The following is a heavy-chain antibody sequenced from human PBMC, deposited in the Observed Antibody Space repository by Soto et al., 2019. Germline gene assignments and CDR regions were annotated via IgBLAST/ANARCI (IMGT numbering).Heavy chain of an antibody. CDR2: IIPIFGTA. CDR3: ARHDCISTSCYYYYYYGMVV. Sequence: SVKVSCKASGYTFTSYSMHWVRQAPGQGLEWMGGIIPIFGTANYAQKFQGRVTITADESTSTAYMELSSLRSEDTAVYYCARHDCISTSCYYYYYYGMVVWG. V-gene: IGHV1-69*13. D-gene: IGHD2-2*01. J-gene: IGHJ6*02. CDR1: GYTFTSYS.